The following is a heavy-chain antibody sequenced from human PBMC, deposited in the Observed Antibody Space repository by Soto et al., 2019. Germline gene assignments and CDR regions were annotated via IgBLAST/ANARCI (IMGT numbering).Heavy chain of an antibody. D-gene: IGHD3-22*01. V-gene: IGHV4-31*03. Sequence: SETLSLTCTVSGGSISSGGYYWSWIRQHPGRGLEWIGYIYYSGSTYYNPSLKSRVTISVDTSKNQFSLKLSSVTAADTAVYYCARSSFDYYDSSGYYYFDYWGQGTLVTVSS. CDR1: GGSISSGGYY. CDR2: IYYSGST. J-gene: IGHJ4*02. CDR3: ARSSFDYYDSSGYYYFDY.